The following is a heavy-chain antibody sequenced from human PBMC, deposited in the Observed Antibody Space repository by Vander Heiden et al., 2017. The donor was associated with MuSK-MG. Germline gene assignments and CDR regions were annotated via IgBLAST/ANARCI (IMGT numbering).Heavy chain of an antibody. Sequence: EVQPVESGGGLVQPGWSLRLSCAASAFTFSSYEMNWVRQAPGKGLEWVSYISSSGSTIYYADSVKGRFTISRDNAKNSLDLQMNSLRAEDTAVYYCAREGRWLQLAGDAFDIWGQGTMVTVSS. J-gene: IGHJ3*02. CDR2: ISSSGSTI. CDR1: AFTFSSYE. V-gene: IGHV3-48*03. CDR3: AREGRWLQLAGDAFDI. D-gene: IGHD5-12*01.